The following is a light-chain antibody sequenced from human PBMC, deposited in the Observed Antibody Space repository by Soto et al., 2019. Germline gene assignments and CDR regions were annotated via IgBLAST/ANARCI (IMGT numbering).Light chain of an antibody. V-gene: IGKV1-5*03. Sequence: DIQMTQSPSTLSGSVGDRVTITCRASQTISSWLAWYQQKPGKAPKLLIYKASTLKSGVPSRFSGSGSGTEFTLTISRLQPDDFATYFCQHYDSYSDAFGQGTKLELK. CDR3: QHYDSYSDA. J-gene: IGKJ1*01. CDR1: QTISSW. CDR2: KAS.